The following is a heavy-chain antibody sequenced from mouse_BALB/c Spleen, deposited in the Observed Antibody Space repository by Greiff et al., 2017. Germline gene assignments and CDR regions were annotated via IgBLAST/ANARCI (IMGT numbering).Heavy chain of an antibody. CDR1: GFTFTSYW. CDR2: ITSGGGST. CDR3: ARWEYVGDYAIDY. V-gene: IGHV1-55*01. Sequence: QVQLQQSGGGLVKPGASLKLSCTASGFTFTSYWMSWVRQSPGKGLEWVACITSGGGSTYYNEMLKGKATLTVDTANSTSYIQISSLSSEDSAVYCCARWEYVGDYAIDYWGQGTSVTVCS. J-gene: IGHJ4*01. D-gene: IGHD5-1*01.